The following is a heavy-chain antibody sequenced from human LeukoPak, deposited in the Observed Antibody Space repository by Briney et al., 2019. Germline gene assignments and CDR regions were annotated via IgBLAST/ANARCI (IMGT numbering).Heavy chain of an antibody. D-gene: IGHD3-22*01. V-gene: IGHV3-9*01. CDR3: AKAAGVEGYYDSSGYFFEY. CDR2: ISWNSGSI. Sequence: PGGSLRLSCAASGFTFDDYSMHWVRPAPGKGLEWVSGISWNSGSIGYADSVKGRFTISRDNAKNSLYLQMNSLRAEDTALYYCAKAAGVEGYYDSSGYFFEYWGQGTLVTVSS. CDR1: GFTFDDYS. J-gene: IGHJ4*02.